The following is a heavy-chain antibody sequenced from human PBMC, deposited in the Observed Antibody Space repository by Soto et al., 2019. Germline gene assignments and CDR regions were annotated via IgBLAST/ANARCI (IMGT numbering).Heavy chain of an antibody. V-gene: IGHV1-2*04. Sequence: ASVKVSCKASGYTFTGYYMHWVRQAPGQGLEWMGWINPNSGGTNYAQKFQGWVTMTRDPSISTAYMELSRLRSDDTAVYYCARDDSTTDAFDIWGQGTMVTVSS. CDR1: GYTFTGYY. J-gene: IGHJ3*02. CDR2: INPNSGGT. D-gene: IGHD6-13*01. CDR3: ARDDSTTDAFDI.